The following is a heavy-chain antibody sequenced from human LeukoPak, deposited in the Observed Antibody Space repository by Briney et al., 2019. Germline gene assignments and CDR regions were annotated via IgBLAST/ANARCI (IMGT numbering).Heavy chain of an antibody. Sequence: GGSLRLSCAASGFTFSSYGMHRVRQAPGKGLEWVAVISYDGSNKYYADSVKGRFTISRDNSKNTLYLQMNSLRAEDTAVYYCAKDGQHYDRKPYYFDYWGQGTLVTVSS. V-gene: IGHV3-30*18. CDR2: ISYDGSNK. D-gene: IGHD3-22*01. J-gene: IGHJ4*02. CDR1: GFTFSSYG. CDR3: AKDGQHYDRKPYYFDY.